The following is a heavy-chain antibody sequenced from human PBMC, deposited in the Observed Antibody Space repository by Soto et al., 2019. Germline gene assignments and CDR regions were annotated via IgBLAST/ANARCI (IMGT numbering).Heavy chain of an antibody. CDR1: GFTFSTYG. CDR2: ISYDGSNK. V-gene: IGHV3-30*18. J-gene: IGHJ4*02. D-gene: IGHD6-13*01. Sequence: GGSLRLSCAASGFTFSTYGMHWVRQAPGKGLEWVAVISYDGSNKYYADSVKGRFIISRDNSKNTLYLQMNSLRAEDTAVYYCAKEALSNSWYEYWGQGTLVTVSS. CDR3: AKEALSNSWYEY.